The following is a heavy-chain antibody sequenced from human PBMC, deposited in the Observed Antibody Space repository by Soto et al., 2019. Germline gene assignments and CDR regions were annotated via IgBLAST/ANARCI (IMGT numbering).Heavy chain of an antibody. D-gene: IGHD3-22*01. CDR1: GYTFTSYG. CDR2: INIYSGDA. Sequence: QVRLEQSGPEVKKTGASVRVSCKASGYTFTSYGISWVRQAPGQGLEWMGWINIYSGDANYAQRFQDRGTMTRDTSTNTVYMEMRSLRSDDTAVYYCARALYYYDNSGLAYWGQGTLVTVSS. J-gene: IGHJ4*02. CDR3: ARALYYYDNSGLAY. V-gene: IGHV1-18*01.